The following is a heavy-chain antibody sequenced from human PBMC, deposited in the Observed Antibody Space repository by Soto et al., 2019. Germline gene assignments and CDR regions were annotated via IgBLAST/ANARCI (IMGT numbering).Heavy chain of an antibody. V-gene: IGHV3-23*01. J-gene: IGHJ4*02. Sequence: PGGSLRLSCTASGFTFSSYAMTWVRQAPGKGLEYISAISGSGVTTYYADSMKGRFTVSRDNSKNTLYLQMNSLRAEDTAVYYCAKTISSSWAFDYWGQGTLVTVSS. CDR1: GFTFSSYA. CDR2: ISGSGVTT. CDR3: AKTISSSWAFDY. D-gene: IGHD6-13*01.